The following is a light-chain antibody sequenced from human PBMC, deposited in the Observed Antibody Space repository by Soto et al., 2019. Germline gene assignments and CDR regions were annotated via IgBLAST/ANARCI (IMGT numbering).Light chain of an antibody. CDR1: QAISSY. CDR3: QQLNSFPIT. CDR2: AAS. Sequence: IHLTQAPSFLSASAGNRVSIPCRASQAISSYLAWYQQKKGRAPKLLIYAASTLQSGVPSRFSGSGYGTEFNLTITSLQTEDFATYYCQQLNSFPITFGQGTRLEIK. V-gene: IGKV1-9*01. J-gene: IGKJ5*01.